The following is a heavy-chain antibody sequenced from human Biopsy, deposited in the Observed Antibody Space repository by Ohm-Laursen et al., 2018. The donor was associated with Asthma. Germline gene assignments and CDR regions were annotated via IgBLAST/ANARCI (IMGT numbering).Heavy chain of an antibody. J-gene: IGHJ6*02. CDR3: ASYEVVTAILPMDV. CDR1: GFTFSSSG. D-gene: IGHD2-21*02. Sequence: SLRLSCAASGFTFSSSGMHWVRQAPGKGLEWVALVSYDGSNKYYGDSVKGRFTISRDNSKNTLYLQMNSLRAEDTAVYYCASYEVVTAILPMDVWGQGTTVTVSS. CDR2: VSYDGSNK. V-gene: IGHV3-30*03.